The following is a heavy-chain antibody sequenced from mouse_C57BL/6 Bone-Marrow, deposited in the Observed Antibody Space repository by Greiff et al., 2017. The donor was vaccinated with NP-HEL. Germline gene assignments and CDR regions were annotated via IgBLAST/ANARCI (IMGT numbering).Heavy chain of an antibody. Sequence: EVKLVESGGGLVKPGGSLKLSCAASGFTFSSYAMSWVRQTPEKRLEWVATISDGGSYTYYPDNVKGRFTISRDNAKNNLYLQMSHLKSEDTAMYYCARGDGSGYYWYFDVWGTGTTVTVSS. CDR2: ISDGGSYT. CDR3: ARGDGSGYYWYFDV. CDR1: GFTFSSYA. D-gene: IGHD1-1*01. J-gene: IGHJ1*03. V-gene: IGHV5-4*03.